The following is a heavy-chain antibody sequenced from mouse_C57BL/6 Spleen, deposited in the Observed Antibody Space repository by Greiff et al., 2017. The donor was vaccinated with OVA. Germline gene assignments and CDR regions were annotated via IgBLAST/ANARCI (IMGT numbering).Heavy chain of an antibody. CDR3: ARGRGSSGPWFAY. CDR2: INPSNGGT. Sequence: VQLQQSGTELVKPGASVKLSCKASGYTFTSYWMHWVKQRPGQGLEWIGNINPSNGGTNYNEKFKSKATLTVDKSSSTAYMQLSSLTSEDSAVYYCARGRGSSGPWFAYWGQGTLVTVSA. V-gene: IGHV1-53*01. CDR1: GYTFTSYW. J-gene: IGHJ3*01. D-gene: IGHD1-1*01.